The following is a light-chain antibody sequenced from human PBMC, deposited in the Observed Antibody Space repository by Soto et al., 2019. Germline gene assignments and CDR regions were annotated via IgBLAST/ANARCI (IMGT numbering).Light chain of an antibody. CDR3: QQYGSSPT. V-gene: IGKV3-20*01. J-gene: IGKJ5*01. CDR2: GAS. CDR1: QSVSSSY. Sequence: EIVLTQSPGTLSFSPGERATLSCRASQSVSSSYLAWYQQKPSQAPRLLIYGASSRATGIPDRFSGSGSGTDFTLTISRLEPEDFAVYYCQQYGSSPTFGQGTRLEIK.